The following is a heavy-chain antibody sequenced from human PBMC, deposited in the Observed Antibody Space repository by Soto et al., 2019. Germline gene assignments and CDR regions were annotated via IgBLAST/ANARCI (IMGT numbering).Heavy chain of an antibody. CDR2: ISYDGSNK. D-gene: IGHD1-26*01. Sequence: WGSLRLSCAASGFTFSSYGMHWVRQAPGKGLEWVEVISYDGSNKYYADSVKGRFTISRDNSKKTLYLQMNSLRAEDTAVYYCAKAPYSGSYYVRXWGQVTLVTVSX. J-gene: IGHJ4*02. CDR3: AKAPYSGSYYVRX. V-gene: IGHV3-30*18. CDR1: GFTFSSYG.